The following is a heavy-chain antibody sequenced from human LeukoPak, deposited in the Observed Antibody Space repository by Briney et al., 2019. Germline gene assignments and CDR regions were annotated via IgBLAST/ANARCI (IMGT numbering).Heavy chain of an antibody. CDR3: ASASTYCSSTSCYSYFDY. J-gene: IGHJ4*02. Sequence: ASVKVSCKASGYTFTSYGISWVRQAPGQGLEWRGWISAYNGNTNYAQKLQGRVTMTTDTSTSTAYMELRSLRSDDTAVYYCASASTYCSSTSCYSYFDYWGQGTLVTVSS. CDR2: ISAYNGNT. D-gene: IGHD2-2*01. V-gene: IGHV1-18*01. CDR1: GYTFTSYG.